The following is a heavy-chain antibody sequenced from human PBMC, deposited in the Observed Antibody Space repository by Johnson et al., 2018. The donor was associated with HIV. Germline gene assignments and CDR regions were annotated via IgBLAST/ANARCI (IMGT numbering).Heavy chain of an antibody. V-gene: IGHV3-30*14. CDR1: GFTFSNYP. Sequence: VQLVESGGGVVPPGRSLRLSCAPSGFTFSNYPMHCVRQAPDQGLAWVAVLSFDGRNMYYTDSVTSRFTISRDNSKNTLFLQMNSLRTGDTAFYFCASGDDDGFWGQGTMVTVSS. J-gene: IGHJ3*01. D-gene: IGHD5-12*01. CDR3: ASGDDDGF. CDR2: LSFDGRNM.